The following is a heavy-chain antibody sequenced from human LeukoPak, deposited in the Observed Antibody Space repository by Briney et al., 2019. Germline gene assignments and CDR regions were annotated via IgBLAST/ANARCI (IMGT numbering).Heavy chain of an antibody. CDR2: IYSGGST. J-gene: IGHJ3*02. D-gene: IGHD4-17*01. CDR3: ARDLLAGYVDYGDFDAFDI. V-gene: IGHV3-53*01. Sequence: GGSLRLSCAASGFAVSSNYMSWVRQAPGKGLEWVSVIYSGGSTYYADSVKGRFTISRDNAKNSLYLQMNSLRAEDTAVYYCARDLLAGYVDYGDFDAFDIWGQGTMVTVSS. CDR1: GFAVSSNY.